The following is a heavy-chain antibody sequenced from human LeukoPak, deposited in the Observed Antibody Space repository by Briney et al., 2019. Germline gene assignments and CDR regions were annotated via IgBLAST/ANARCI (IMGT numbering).Heavy chain of an antibody. V-gene: IGHV1-2*02. CDR3: ARGDYDYVWGSYRYTGIGY. Sequence: GASVKVSCTASGYTFTGYYMHWVRQAPGQGLEWMGWINPNSGGTNYAQKFQGRVTMTRDTSISTAYMELSRLRSDDTAVYYCARGDYDYVWGSYRYTGIGYWGQGTLVTVSS. CDR2: INPNSGGT. CDR1: GYTFTGYY. D-gene: IGHD3-16*02. J-gene: IGHJ4*02.